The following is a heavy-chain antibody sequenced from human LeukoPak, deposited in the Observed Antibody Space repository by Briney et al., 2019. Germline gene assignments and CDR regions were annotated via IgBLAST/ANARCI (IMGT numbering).Heavy chain of an antibody. V-gene: IGHV4-59*01. CDR3: ARSPYGSGWYYFDY. CDR2: IYNSAST. J-gene: IGHJ4*02. Sequence: SETLSLTCTVSGGSISNYYWSWIRQPPGKGLEWIGYIYNSASTNYNPSLKSRVTISVDTSKNQFSLKLNSVTAADTAVYYCARSPYGSGWYYFDYWGQGTLVTVSS. CDR1: GGSISNYY. D-gene: IGHD6-19*01.